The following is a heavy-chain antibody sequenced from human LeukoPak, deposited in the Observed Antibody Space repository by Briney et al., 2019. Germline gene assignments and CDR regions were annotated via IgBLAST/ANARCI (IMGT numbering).Heavy chain of an antibody. Sequence: SETLSLTCTVSGYSISSGYYWGWIRQPPGKGLEWIGSIYHSGSTYYNPSLKSRVTISVDTSKNQFSLKLSSVTAADTAVYYCPRVVKGVAITYYYYMDVWGKGTTVTVSS. V-gene: IGHV4-38-2*02. CDR1: GYSISSGYY. J-gene: IGHJ6*03. CDR2: IYHSGST. D-gene: IGHD3-3*01. CDR3: PRVVKGVAITYYYYMDV.